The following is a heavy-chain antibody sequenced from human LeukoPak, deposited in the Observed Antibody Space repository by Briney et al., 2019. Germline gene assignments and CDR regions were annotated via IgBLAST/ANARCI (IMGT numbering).Heavy chain of an antibody. V-gene: IGHV3-21*01. CDR1: GFTFSSYS. CDR2: ISSSRSYI. J-gene: IGHJ4*02. Sequence: GGSLRLSCAASGFTFSSYSMNWVRQATGKGLEWVSSISSSRSYIYYADSVKGRFTISRENAKNSLYLQMNSLRAEDTAVYYCARTYYDILTGYNPFDYWGQGTLVTVSS. CDR3: ARTYYDILTGYNPFDY. D-gene: IGHD3-9*01.